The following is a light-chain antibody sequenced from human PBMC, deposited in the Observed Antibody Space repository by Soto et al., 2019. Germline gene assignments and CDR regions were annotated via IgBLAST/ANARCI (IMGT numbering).Light chain of an antibody. CDR2: DVV. J-gene: IGLJ1*01. CDR3: KSYAGSNTYV. CDR1: KTDLGVYDF. Sequence: QSALTQPPSASGAPGQSVTISCTGTKTDLGVYDFVSWYQHHPGKAPRLIIYDVVQRPSGVPDRFSGSKSGNTASLTVSGLPAEEEADYFCKSYAGSNTYVFGSGTKLTVL. V-gene: IGLV2-8*01.